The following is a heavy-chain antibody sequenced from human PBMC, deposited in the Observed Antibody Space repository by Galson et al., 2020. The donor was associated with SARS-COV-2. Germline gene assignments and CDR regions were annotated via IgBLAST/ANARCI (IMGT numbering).Heavy chain of an antibody. CDR1: GGSISSSSYY. D-gene: IGHD3-22*01. CDR3: ARDGPYYYDSSGYYGSDGMDV. Sequence: SQTLSLTCTVSGGSISSSSYYWGWIRQPPGKGLEWIGSIYYSGSTYYNPSLKSRVTISVDTSKNQFSLKLSSVTAADTAVYYCARDGPYYYDSSGYYGSDGMDVWGQGTTVTVSS. CDR2: IYYSGST. J-gene: IGHJ6*02. V-gene: IGHV4-39*07.